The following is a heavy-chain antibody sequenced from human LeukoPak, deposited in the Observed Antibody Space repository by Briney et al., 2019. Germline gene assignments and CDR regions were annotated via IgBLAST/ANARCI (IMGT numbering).Heavy chain of an antibody. J-gene: IGHJ4*02. CDR1: GYTFTSYA. D-gene: IGHD6-19*01. V-gene: IGHV1-3*01. CDR2: INAGNGNT. Sequence: ASVKVSCKASGYTFTSYAMHWVRQAPGQRLEWMGWINAGNGNTKYSQKFQGRVTITRDTFASTAYMELSSLRSEDTAVYYCARDGGSGWYRYWGQGTLVTVSS. CDR3: ARDGGSGWYRY.